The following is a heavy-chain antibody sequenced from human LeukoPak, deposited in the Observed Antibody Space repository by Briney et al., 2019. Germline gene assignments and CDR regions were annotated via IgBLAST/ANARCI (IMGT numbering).Heavy chain of an antibody. Sequence: GGSLRLSCAASGFTFSSYAMHWVRQAPSKGLEWVAVISYDGSNKYYADSVKGRFTISRDNSKNTLYLQMNSLRAEDTAVYYCARARHYYDSSGYYLARYYFDYWGQGTLVTVSS. J-gene: IGHJ4*02. D-gene: IGHD3-22*01. CDR2: ISYDGSNK. CDR3: ARARHYYDSSGYYLARYYFDY. CDR1: GFTFSSYA. V-gene: IGHV3-30*04.